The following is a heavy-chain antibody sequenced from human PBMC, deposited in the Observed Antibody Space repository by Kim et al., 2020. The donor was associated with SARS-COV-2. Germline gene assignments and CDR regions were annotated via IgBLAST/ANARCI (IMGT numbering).Heavy chain of an antibody. CDR3: AKDGESSYYYFGV. D-gene: IGHD1-26*01. J-gene: IGHJ2*01. V-gene: IGHV3-23*01. Sequence: GGSLRLSCAASGFTFTNYAMSWVRQAPGKGLEWVSTINGLVSTSYAASVKGRFTISTDNSKTTLYLQMNSLRAEDSAMYYFAKDGESSYYYFGVWGLGTLVTVSS. CDR2: INGLVST. CDR1: GFTFTNYA.